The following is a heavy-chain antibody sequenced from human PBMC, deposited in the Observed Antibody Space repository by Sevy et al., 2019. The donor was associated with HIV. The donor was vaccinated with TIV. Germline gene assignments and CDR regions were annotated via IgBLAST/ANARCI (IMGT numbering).Heavy chain of an antibody. CDR3: ARVGYYDFWSGYYTGYPHLPYYYGMDV. CDR1: GYTFTSYG. J-gene: IGHJ6*02. Sequence: ASVKVSCKASGYTFTSYGISWVRQAPGQGLEWMGWISAYNGNTNYAQKLQGRVTMTTDTSTSTAYMELRSLRSDDTAVYYCARVGYYDFWSGYYTGYPHLPYYYGMDVWGQGTTVTVSS. D-gene: IGHD3-3*01. V-gene: IGHV1-18*04. CDR2: ISAYNGNT.